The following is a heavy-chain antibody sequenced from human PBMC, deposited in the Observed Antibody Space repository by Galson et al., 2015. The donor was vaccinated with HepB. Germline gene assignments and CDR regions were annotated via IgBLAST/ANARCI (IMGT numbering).Heavy chain of an antibody. D-gene: IGHD1-26*01. V-gene: IGHV3-30*03. J-gene: IGHJ6*02. CDR2: ISFHGSNV. Sequence: SLRLSCAASGFTFSSYSMPWVRQAPGKGLEWVAVISFHGSNVYYAESVKGRFTITRDNSKKTVYLEMNSLRADDTAVYYCARDAFRGRRKWEDQSYLNGPDVWGHGTTVTVS. CDR3: ARDAFRGRRKWEDQSYLNGPDV. CDR1: GFTFSSYS.